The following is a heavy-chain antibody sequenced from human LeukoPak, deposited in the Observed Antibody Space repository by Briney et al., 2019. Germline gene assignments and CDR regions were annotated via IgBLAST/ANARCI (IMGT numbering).Heavy chain of an antibody. Sequence: SETLSLTCAVYGGSFSGYYWSWIRQPPGKGLEWIGEINHSGSTNYNPSLKSRVTISVDTSKNQFSLKLNSVTAADTAVYYCARGAPKEIQLWLRLRGVAFDIWGQGTMVTVPS. CDR2: INHSGST. CDR1: GGSFSGYY. V-gene: IGHV4-34*01. D-gene: IGHD5-18*01. CDR3: ARGAPKEIQLWLRLRGVAFDI. J-gene: IGHJ3*02.